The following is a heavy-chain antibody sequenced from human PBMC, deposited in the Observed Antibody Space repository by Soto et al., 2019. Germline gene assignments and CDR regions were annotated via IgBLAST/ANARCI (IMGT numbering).Heavy chain of an antibody. CDR2: ISYDGTNK. J-gene: IGHJ6*02. Sequence: PGGSLRLSCAASGFTFSTYGMHWVRQTPGKGLEWVAVISYDGTNKFYSDPVKGRFTISRDNFKNTLTLQMNSLRADDTAVYSCAKDLQSYGDYDYYCYGMDVWGLGTRVTVSS. CDR3: AKDLQSYGDYDYYCYGMDV. CDR1: GFTFSTYG. D-gene: IGHD4-17*01. V-gene: IGHV3-30*18.